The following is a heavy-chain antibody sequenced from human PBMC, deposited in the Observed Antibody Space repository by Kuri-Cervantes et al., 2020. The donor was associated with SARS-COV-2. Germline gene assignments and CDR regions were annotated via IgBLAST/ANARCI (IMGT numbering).Heavy chain of an antibody. D-gene: IGHD3-3*01. J-gene: IGHJ6*03. Sequence: GGSLRLSCAASGFTVSSNYMSWVRQAPGKGLEWVSVIYSGGSTYYADSVKGRFTISRDNSKNTLYLQTNSLRAEDTAVYYCARVLRFLEWTNYYYYYYMDVWGKGTTVTVSS. CDR2: IYSGGST. CDR1: GFTVSSNY. CDR3: ARVLRFLEWTNYYYYYYMDV. V-gene: IGHV3-66*01.